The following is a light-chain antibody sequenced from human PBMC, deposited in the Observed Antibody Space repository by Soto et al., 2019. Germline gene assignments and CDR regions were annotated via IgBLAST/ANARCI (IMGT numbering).Light chain of an antibody. CDR2: DAS. V-gene: IGKV3-11*01. CDR3: QQRSNWPLT. J-gene: IGKJ4*01. Sequence: EIVLTQSPATLSLSPGERATLSCRASQSVNSNLAWYQQKPGQAPSLLIFDASYRATDIPARFRGSGSGTDFTLTISSLEPEDFAVYYCQQRSNWPLTFGGGTKVEIK. CDR1: QSVNSN.